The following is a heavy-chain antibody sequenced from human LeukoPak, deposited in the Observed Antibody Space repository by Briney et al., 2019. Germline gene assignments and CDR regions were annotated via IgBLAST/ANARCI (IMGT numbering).Heavy chain of an antibody. Sequence: ASETLSLTCTVSGGSISSYYWSWIPQPPGKGLEWIGYIYYSGSTNYNPSLKSRVTISVDTSKNQFSLKLSSVTAADTAVYYCARHSPIYIAVAGTRGVTWFDPWGQGTLVTVSS. CDR3: ARHSPIYIAVAGTRGVTWFDP. D-gene: IGHD6-19*01. CDR1: GGSISSYY. J-gene: IGHJ5*02. CDR2: IYYSGST. V-gene: IGHV4-59*08.